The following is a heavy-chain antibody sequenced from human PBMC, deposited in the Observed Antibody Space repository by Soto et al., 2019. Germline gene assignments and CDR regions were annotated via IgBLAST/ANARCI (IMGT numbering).Heavy chain of an antibody. J-gene: IGHJ6*02. CDR1: GFTFSSYE. D-gene: IGHD3-3*01. Sequence: LRLSCSASGFTFSSYEMNWVRQAPGKGLEWVSYISDSGRTIYYADSVKGRFTVSRDDAQNSVYLQMDSLRAEDTAVYYCARDLLHYDFWSGYSAYFYYGMDVWGPGTTVTVSS. V-gene: IGHV3-48*03. CDR2: ISDSGRTI. CDR3: ARDLLHYDFWSGYSAYFYYGMDV.